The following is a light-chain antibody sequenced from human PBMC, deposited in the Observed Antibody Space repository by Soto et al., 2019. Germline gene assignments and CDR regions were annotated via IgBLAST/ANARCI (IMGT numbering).Light chain of an antibody. CDR2: GAS. J-gene: IGKJ1*01. V-gene: IGKV1-12*01. CDR1: PDIGNC. CDR3: LQTSTFPRT. Sequence: DLQMTQSPSSVSASVGDRFTISCRASPDIGNCLAWYQQTPGKAPRLLIHGASSLSREIPSRFSGGGTGTHFTLTISGLQPEELATYFCLQTSTFPRTFGQGTKV.